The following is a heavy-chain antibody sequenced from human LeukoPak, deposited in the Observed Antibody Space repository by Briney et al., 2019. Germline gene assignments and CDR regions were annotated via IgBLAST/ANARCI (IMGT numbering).Heavy chain of an antibody. D-gene: IGHD3-10*01. Sequence: GGSLRLSCAASGFTFSSYGMHWVRQAPGKGLEWVAVISYDGSNKYYADSVKGRFTISRDNSKNTLYLQMNSLRVEDTSVYYCAKSPRKDITMVRGVIMGVWGQGTLVTVSS. J-gene: IGHJ4*02. CDR1: GFTFSSYG. V-gene: IGHV3-30*18. CDR3: AKSPRKDITMVRGVIMGV. CDR2: ISYDGSNK.